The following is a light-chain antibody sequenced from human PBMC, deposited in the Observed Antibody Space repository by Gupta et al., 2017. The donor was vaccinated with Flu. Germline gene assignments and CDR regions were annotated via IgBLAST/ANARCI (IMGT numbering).Light chain of an antibody. V-gene: IGLV4-69*01. CDR3: QTWGTGIPV. CDR2: VNSDGSH. Sequence: QLVLTQSPSASASLGASVKLTCPLSSGHSSYAITWHQQQPEKGPRYLMKVNSDGSHSKGDGIPDRFLGSSSGAERYLTISSLQSEDEADYYCQTWGTGIPVFGGGTKLTVL. J-gene: IGLJ3*02. CDR1: SGHSSYA.